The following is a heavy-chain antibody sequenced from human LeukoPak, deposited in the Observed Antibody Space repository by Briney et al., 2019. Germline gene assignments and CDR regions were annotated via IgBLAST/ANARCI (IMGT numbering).Heavy chain of an antibody. V-gene: IGHV1-69*05. CDR1: GGTFSSYA. Sequence: SVKVSCKASGGTFSSYAISWVRQAPGQGLEWMGGIIPIFGTANYAQKFQGRVTITTDESTSTAYMELSSLRSEDTAVYYCARERDSSGYFPIWGQGTMVTVSS. J-gene: IGHJ3*02. CDR2: IIPIFGTA. CDR3: ARERDSSGYFPI. D-gene: IGHD3-22*01.